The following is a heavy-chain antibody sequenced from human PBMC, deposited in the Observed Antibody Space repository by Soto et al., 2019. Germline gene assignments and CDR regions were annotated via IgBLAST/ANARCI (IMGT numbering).Heavy chain of an antibody. CDR1: GGSISGYY. CDR2: IFYSGNT. Sequence: SETLSLTCTVSGGSISGYYWTWIRQPPGKGLEWIGYIFYSGNTNYNPSLRSRVTISVDTSKNQFSLKVNSVTTADTAMYYCARVGSSGWSPDYWGQGTLVTVSS. V-gene: IGHV4-59*01. J-gene: IGHJ4*02. D-gene: IGHD6-19*01. CDR3: ARVGSSGWSPDY.